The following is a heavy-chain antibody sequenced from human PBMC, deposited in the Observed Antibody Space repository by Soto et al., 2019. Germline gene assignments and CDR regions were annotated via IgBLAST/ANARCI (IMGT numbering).Heavy chain of an antibody. Sequence: GGSLRLSCAASGFTFSSYAMHWVRQAPGKGLEWVAVISYDGSNKYYADSVKGRFTISRDNSKNTLYLQMNRLRAEDTAVYYCARGPSYPGVLYYFDYWGQGTLVTVSS. J-gene: IGHJ4*02. CDR3: ARGPSYPGVLYYFDY. V-gene: IGHV3-30-3*01. CDR2: ISYDGSNK. D-gene: IGHD2-8*02. CDR1: GFTFSSYA.